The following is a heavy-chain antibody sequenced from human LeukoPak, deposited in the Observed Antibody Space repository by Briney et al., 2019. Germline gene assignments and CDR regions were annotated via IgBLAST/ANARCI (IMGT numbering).Heavy chain of an antibody. Sequence: PGGSLRLSCTASGFTFNTYSMNWVRQAPGKGLEWVSYVSSSSRTIYYADSVKGRFTISRDNAMNSLYLQMNSLRAEDTAVYYCARDPNGDYIGAFDMWGPGTMVTVSS. CDR2: VSSSSRTI. CDR1: GFTFNTYS. D-gene: IGHD4-17*01. CDR3: ARDPNGDYIGAFDM. J-gene: IGHJ3*02. V-gene: IGHV3-48*04.